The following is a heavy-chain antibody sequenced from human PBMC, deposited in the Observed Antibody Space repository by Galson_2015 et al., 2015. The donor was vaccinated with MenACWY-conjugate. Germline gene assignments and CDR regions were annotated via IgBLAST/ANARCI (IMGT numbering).Heavy chain of an antibody. CDR3: ARDKTGQTWFDP. J-gene: IGHJ5*02. CDR2: IYYSGNT. V-gene: IGHV4-31*02. Sequence: EWIGYIYYSGNTYYNPSLKSRVTISVDTSKNHFSLKLTSVTAADTAVYYCARDKTGQTWFDPWGQGTLVTVSS.